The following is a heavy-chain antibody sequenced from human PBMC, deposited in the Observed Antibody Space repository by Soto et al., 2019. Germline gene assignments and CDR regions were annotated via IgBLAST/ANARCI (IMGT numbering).Heavy chain of an antibody. V-gene: IGHV1-69*06. Sequence: QVQLVQSGAEVKKPGSSVKVSCKASGGTFSSYAISWVRQAPGQGLEWMGGIIPIFGTANCAQKFQGRVTITADKSTSTAYMELSSLRAEDTAVYFCARVGLRNAPRYGIDVWGQGTTVTVSS. CDR2: IIPIFGTA. D-gene: IGHD1-1*01. J-gene: IGHJ6*02. CDR1: GGTFSSYA. CDR3: ARVGLRNAPRYGIDV.